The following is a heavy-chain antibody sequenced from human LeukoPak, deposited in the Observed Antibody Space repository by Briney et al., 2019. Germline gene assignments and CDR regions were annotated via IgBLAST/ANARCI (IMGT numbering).Heavy chain of an antibody. D-gene: IGHD4-23*01. V-gene: IGHV1-18*04. J-gene: IGHJ6*02. CDR1: GYTFTSYY. Sequence: ASVKVSCKASGYTFTSYYMHWVRQAPGQGLEWMGWISAYNGNTNYAQKLQGRVTMTTDTSTSTAYMELRSLRSDDTAVYYCARGEGYGGIYGMDVWGQGTTVTVSS. CDR3: ARGEGYGGIYGMDV. CDR2: ISAYNGNT.